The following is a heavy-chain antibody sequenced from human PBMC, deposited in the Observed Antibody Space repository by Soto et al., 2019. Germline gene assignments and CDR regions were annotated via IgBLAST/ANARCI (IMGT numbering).Heavy chain of an antibody. Sequence: TLSLTCAVYGGSFSGYYWSWIRQPPGKGLEWIGEINHSGSTNYNPSLKSRVTISVDTSKNQFSLKLSSVTAADTAVYYCARANWNYAFDAFDIWGQGTMVTVSS. CDR2: INHSGST. CDR1: GGSFSGYY. J-gene: IGHJ3*02. CDR3: ARANWNYAFDAFDI. D-gene: IGHD1-7*01. V-gene: IGHV4-34*01.